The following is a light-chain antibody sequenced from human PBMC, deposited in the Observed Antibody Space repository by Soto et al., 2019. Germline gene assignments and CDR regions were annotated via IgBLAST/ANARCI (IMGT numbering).Light chain of an antibody. J-gene: IGLJ1*01. CDR2: DNN. CDR1: SSNIGNDY. V-gene: IGLV1-51*01. Sequence: QSVLTQPPSVSAAPGQQVTISCSRSSSNIGNDYVSWYQQLPGTAPKLLIYDNNKRAAGIPDRFSGSEPGTSATLGITGLQTGDEADYYCGRWDSRLSTYVFGTGTKVTVL. CDR3: GRWDSRLSTYV.